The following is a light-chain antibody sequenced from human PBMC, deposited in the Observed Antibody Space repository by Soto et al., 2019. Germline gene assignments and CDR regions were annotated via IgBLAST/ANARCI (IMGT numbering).Light chain of an antibody. Sequence: SVLTQPASVSGSPGQSNTISCTGTSSDVGAYDYVSWYQQHPDKAPKLMIYEVSNRPSGVSNRFSGSKSVNTATLTISGLQADDEADYYCSSHTSSSTRVFGTGTTVPVL. CDR3: SSHTSSSTRV. J-gene: IGLJ1*01. CDR1: SSDVGAYDY. CDR2: EVS. V-gene: IGLV2-14*03.